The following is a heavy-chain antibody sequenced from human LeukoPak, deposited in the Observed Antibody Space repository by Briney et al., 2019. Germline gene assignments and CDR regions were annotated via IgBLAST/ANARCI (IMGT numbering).Heavy chain of an antibody. Sequence: GASVKVSCKASGYTFTGYYIHWVRQAPGQGLEWMGRINPNSGDTNYAQKFQGRVTMTRDTSISTAYMELSNLSSDDTAVYYCARDPYVSGSYGWLDPWGQGTPVTVSS. J-gene: IGHJ5*02. V-gene: IGHV1-2*06. CDR1: GYTFTGYY. D-gene: IGHD3-10*01. CDR2: INPNSGDT. CDR3: ARDPYVSGSYGWLDP.